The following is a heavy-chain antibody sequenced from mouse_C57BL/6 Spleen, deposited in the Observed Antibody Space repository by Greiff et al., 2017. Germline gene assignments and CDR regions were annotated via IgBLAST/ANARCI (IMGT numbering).Heavy chain of an antibody. CDR3: ARGEITTVVATDAMDY. Sequence: EVQVVESGGGLVKPGGSLKLSCAASGFTFSSYAMSWVRQTPEKRLEWVATISDGGSYTYYPDNVKGRFTISRDNAKNNLYLQMSHLKSEDTAMYYCARGEITTVVATDAMDYWGQGTSVTVSS. J-gene: IGHJ4*01. V-gene: IGHV5-4*01. CDR2: ISDGGSYT. CDR1: GFTFSSYA. D-gene: IGHD1-1*01.